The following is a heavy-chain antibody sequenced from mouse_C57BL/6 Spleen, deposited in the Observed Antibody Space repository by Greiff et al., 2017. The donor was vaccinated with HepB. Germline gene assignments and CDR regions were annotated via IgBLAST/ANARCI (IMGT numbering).Heavy chain of an antibody. CDR1: GYTFTSYW. CDR3: ARGDYGSRPFAY. J-gene: IGHJ3*01. V-gene: IGHV1-50*01. Sequence: QVQLQQPGAELVKPGASVKLSCKASGYTFTSYWMQWVKQRPGQGLEWIGEIDPSDSYTNYNQKFKGKATLTVDTSSSTAYMQLSSLTSEDSAVYYCARGDYGSRPFAYWGQGTLVTVSA. D-gene: IGHD1-1*01. CDR2: IDPSDSYT.